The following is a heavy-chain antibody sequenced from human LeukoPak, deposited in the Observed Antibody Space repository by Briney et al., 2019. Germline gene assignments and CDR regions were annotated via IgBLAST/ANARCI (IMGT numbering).Heavy chain of an antibody. CDR2: ITGSGETT. D-gene: IGHD2-15*01. J-gene: IGHJ4*02. CDR3: VKDRCGRSCFAYFDY. V-gene: IGHV3-23*01. Sequence: GGSLRLSCAASGFTFSSYAMSWVRQAQGKGLEWVSGITGSGETTFYADSVKGRFTISRDTAKNTLYLQMNSLRADDTAVYYCVKDRCGRSCFAYFDYWGQGTLVTVSS. CDR1: GFTFSSYA.